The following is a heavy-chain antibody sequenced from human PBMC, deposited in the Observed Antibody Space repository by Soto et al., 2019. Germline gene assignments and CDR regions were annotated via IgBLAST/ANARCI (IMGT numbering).Heavy chain of an antibody. Sequence: SQTLSLTCAISGDSVSSNSAAWNWIRQSPSRGLEWLGRTYYRSKWYNDYEVSVKSRITINPDTSKNQFSLQLNSVTPEDTAVYYCAREALAAAGTPSNWFDPWGQGTLVTVSS. J-gene: IGHJ5*02. V-gene: IGHV6-1*01. D-gene: IGHD6-13*01. CDR3: AREALAAAGTPSNWFDP. CDR1: GDSVSSNSAA. CDR2: TYYRSKWYN.